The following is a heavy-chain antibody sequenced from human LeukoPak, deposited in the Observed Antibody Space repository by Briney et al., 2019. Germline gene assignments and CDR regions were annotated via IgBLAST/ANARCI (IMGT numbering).Heavy chain of an antibody. D-gene: IGHD1-26*01. Sequence: GGSLRLSCAVSGFTFSNYAMSWVRQAPGKGLEWVSAISGSGGSTYYADSVKGGFTISRDNSKNTLYLQMNGLRAEDTDVYYCAKVGWHETTVGATTDYWGQGTLVTVSS. CDR3: AKVGWHETTVGATTDY. CDR2: ISGSGGST. CDR1: GFTFSNYA. J-gene: IGHJ4*02. V-gene: IGHV3-23*01.